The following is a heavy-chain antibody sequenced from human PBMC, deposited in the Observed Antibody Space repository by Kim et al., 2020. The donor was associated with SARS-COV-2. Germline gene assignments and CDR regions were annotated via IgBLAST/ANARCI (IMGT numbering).Heavy chain of an antibody. J-gene: IGHJ6*02. V-gene: IGHV3-23*01. Sequence: DSVKGRFTISRDNSKNTLYLQMNSLRAEDTAVYYCAKDFSSSWFTYGMDVWGQGTTVTVSS. CDR3: AKDFSSSWFTYGMDV. D-gene: IGHD6-13*01.